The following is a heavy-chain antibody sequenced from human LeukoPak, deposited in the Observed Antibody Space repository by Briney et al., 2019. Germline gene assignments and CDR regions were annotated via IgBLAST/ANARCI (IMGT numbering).Heavy chain of an antibody. J-gene: IGHJ4*02. D-gene: IGHD2-15*01. CDR1: GFTFSNFW. CDR3: ARGIGRFDY. Sequence: GGSLRLSCAASGFTFSNFWMSWVRQAPGKGLEWVANINQDGSEKYYVDSVKGRFTISRDNAKNSLYLQMNSLRAEDTALYYCARGIGRFDYWGQGTLVTVSS. CDR2: INQDGSEK. V-gene: IGHV3-7*03.